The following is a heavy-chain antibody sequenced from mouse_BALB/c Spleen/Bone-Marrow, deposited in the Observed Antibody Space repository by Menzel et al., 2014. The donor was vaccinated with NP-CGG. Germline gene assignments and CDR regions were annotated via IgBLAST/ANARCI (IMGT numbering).Heavy chain of an antibody. CDR3: VRRESDNYGGFAS. Sequence: EVQRVESGGGLVQPKGSLKLSCAASGFTFKTYAMNWVRQAPGKGLEWVARIRSKSNNYATYYVDSVKYRFTISRDDSQNMLYLQMNNLKTEDTAMYYCVRRESDNYGGFASWGQGTLVTVSA. J-gene: IGHJ3*01. D-gene: IGHD1-1*01. CDR2: IRSKSNNYAT. V-gene: IGHV10-1*02. CDR1: GFTFKTYA.